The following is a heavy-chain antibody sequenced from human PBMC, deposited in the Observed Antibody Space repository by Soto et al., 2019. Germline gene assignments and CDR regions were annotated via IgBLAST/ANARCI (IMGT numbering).Heavy chain of an antibody. Sequence: QVQLVQSGAEVKKPGASVKVSCKASGYTFTGYYMDWVRQAPGQGLEWMGWINPNSGGTNYAQKFQGWVTMTRDTSISTAYMELSRLRSDDTAVYYCARDSHGYRQTYYYGMDVWGQGTTVTVSS. CDR1: GYTFTGYY. V-gene: IGHV1-2*04. CDR2: INPNSGGT. J-gene: IGHJ6*02. D-gene: IGHD5-18*01. CDR3: ARDSHGYRQTYYYGMDV.